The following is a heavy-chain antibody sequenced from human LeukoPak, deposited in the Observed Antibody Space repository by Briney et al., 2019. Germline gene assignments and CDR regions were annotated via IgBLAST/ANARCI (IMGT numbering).Heavy chain of an antibody. CDR3: ARDMAAPYFDY. CDR2: IYHSGST. V-gene: IGHV4-30-2*01. D-gene: IGHD5-24*01. J-gene: IGHJ4*02. Sequence: SETLSLTCTVSGGSISSGGYYWSWIRQPPGKGLEWIGYIYHSGSTYYNPSLKSRVTISVDRSKNQFSLKLSSVTAADTAVYYCARDMAAPYFDYWGQGTLVTVSS. CDR1: GGSISSGGYY.